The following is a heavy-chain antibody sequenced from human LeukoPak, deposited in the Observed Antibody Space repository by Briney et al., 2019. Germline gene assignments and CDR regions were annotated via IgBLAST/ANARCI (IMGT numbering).Heavy chain of an antibody. V-gene: IGHV3-74*01. CDR3: AREGGNGWYSGWFDP. D-gene: IGHD6-19*01. J-gene: IGHJ5*02. CDR2: INGDGYSI. Sequence: GGSLRLSCAASGFAFSGYWMRWVRQAPGKGLVWLSRINGDGYSISYADSVKGRFTISRDNAENLLYLEMNSLRAEDTAVYYCAREGGNGWYSGWFDPWGQGILVTVSS. CDR1: GFAFSGYW.